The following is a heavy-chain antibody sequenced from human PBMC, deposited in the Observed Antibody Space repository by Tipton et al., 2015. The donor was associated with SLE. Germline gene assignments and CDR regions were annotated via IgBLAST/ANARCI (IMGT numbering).Heavy chain of an antibody. J-gene: IGHJ4*02. CDR2: ISAKNGET. D-gene: IGHD2-8*02. V-gene: IGHV1-18*01. CDR1: GYTFTNYD. Sequence: QVQLVQSGAEVKKPGASVKVSCKASGYTFTNYDISWVRQAPGQGLEWMGWISAKNGETKYAQSFQGRLSMTTDTSTSTSYMALRSPRSDDTAIYYCARECSGTGCLDYWGQGTLVTVSS. CDR3: ARECSGTGCLDY.